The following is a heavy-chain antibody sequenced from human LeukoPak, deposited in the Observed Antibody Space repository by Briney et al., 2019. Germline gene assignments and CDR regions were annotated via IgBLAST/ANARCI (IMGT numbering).Heavy chain of an antibody. V-gene: IGHV4-59*08. CDR3: ARQSEVKGFDY. CDR1: GGYISSYH. J-gene: IGHJ4*02. Sequence: PSETLSLTCTVSGGYISSYHWSWIRQPPGKGLEWIGYMYYSGRTNYNPSLKSRVTISVDTSKDHFSLKLSSVTAADTAVYYCARQSEVKGFDYWGQGTLVTVSS. D-gene: IGHD2-21*01. CDR2: MYYSGRT.